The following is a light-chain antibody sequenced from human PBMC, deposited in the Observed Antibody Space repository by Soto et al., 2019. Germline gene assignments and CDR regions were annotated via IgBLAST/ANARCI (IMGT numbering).Light chain of an antibody. J-gene: IGKJ5*01. Sequence: DIQMTQSPSTLSASVGDRVTITCRARHSTSTWLAWYQQKPGRAPKLLIYDASNLEAGVPSRFRGSGSGTDFTFTISRLQPEDIATYYCQQYENLPTFGQGTRLEIK. CDR2: DAS. CDR1: HSTSTW. V-gene: IGKV1-33*01. CDR3: QQYENLPT.